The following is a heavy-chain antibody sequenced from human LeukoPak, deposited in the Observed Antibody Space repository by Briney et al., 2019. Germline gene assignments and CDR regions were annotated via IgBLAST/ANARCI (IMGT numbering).Heavy chain of an antibody. CDR2: INAGNGNT. D-gene: IGHD3-22*01. V-gene: IGHV1-3*01. CDR3: ARSYLYYYDSSGYYYGTHFDY. CDR1: GGTFSSYA. Sequence: ASVKVSCKASGGTFSSYAISWVRQAPGQRLEWMGWINAGNGNTKYSQKFQGRVTITRDTSASTAYMELSSLRSEDTAVYYCARSYLYYYDSSGYYYGTHFDYWGQGTLVTVSS. J-gene: IGHJ4*02.